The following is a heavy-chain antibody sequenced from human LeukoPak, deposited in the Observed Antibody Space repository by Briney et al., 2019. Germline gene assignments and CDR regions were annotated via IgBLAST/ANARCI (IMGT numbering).Heavy chain of an antibody. CDR3: ARDPHASGSRMRWLDP. V-gene: IGHV1-69*04. D-gene: IGHD3-10*01. Sequence: GSSVNVSCKASGGTFSSYAISWVRQAPGHGLEWMGRIIPMLNIPNYAPKFLGRVTITADKSTSTAYMELTRLTSEDTATYYCARDPHASGSRMRWLDPWGQGTLVTVSS. CDR2: IIPMLNIP. CDR1: GGTFSSYA. J-gene: IGHJ5*02.